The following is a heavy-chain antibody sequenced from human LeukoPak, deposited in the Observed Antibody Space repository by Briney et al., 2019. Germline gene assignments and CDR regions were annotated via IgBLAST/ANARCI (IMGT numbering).Heavy chain of an antibody. V-gene: IGHV3-74*01. Sequence: GGSLRLSCAASGFTFSSYWMHWVRQAPGKGLVWVSRINSDGSSTSYADSVKGRFTISRDNAKNTLYLQMNSLRAEDTAVYYCARDLEVRLVRFWFDPWGQGTLVTVSS. CDR1: GFTFSSYW. CDR2: INSDGSST. D-gene: IGHD3-10*01. J-gene: IGHJ5*02. CDR3: ARDLEVRLVRFWFDP.